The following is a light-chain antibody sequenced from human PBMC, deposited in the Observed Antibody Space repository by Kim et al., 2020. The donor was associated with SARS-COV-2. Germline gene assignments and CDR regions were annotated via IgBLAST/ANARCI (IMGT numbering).Light chain of an antibody. CDR1: ESISNN. Sequence: EIVMTQSPATLSVSPGERATLSCRASESISNNLAWYQHKTGQAPRLLIYGASTRATGIPARFSGSGSGTDFTLTVSSLQSEDFAVYYSYQYNGWPPWYTFGQGTKLEIK. CDR3: YQYNGWPPWYT. V-gene: IGKV3-15*01. J-gene: IGKJ2*01. CDR2: GAS.